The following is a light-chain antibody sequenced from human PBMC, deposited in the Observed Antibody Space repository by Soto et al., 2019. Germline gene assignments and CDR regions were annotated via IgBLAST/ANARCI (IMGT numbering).Light chain of an antibody. CDR2: GAS. CDR1: QSVSSSY. Sequence: EIVLTQSPGTLSLSPGERATLSCRASQSVSSSYLAWYQQKPGQAPRLLIYGASSRATGIPDRFSGSGSGTEFTLTISRLEPEDFAVYYCQQYGSPLTFGGGTKVDIK. CDR3: QQYGSPLT. J-gene: IGKJ4*01. V-gene: IGKV3-20*01.